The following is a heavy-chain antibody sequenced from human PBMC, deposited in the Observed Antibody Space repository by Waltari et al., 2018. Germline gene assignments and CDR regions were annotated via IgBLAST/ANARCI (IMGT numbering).Heavy chain of an antibody. V-gene: IGHV4-38-2*01. CDR2: IHHTGTT. D-gene: IGHD2-15*01. CDR3: ARGGYHPANFDF. J-gene: IGHJ4*02. CDR1: GYSISNNYY. Sequence: QMHLQESGPGLVKPSETLSLTCALPGYSISNNYYWAWIRQSPETGLEWMGAIHHTGTTYYTPSLNSRITMSVDTPNNQFSLKLNSVTAADTAVYYCARGGYHPANFDFWGQGILVTVSS.